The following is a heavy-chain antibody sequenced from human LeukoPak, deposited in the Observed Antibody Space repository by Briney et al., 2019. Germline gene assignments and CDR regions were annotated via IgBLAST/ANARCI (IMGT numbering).Heavy chain of an antibody. J-gene: IGHJ4*02. Sequence: ASVKVSCKASGYTFTSYDINWVRQATGQGVEWMGWMNPNSGNTGYAQKFQGRVTMTRHTSISTAYMELSSLRSEDTAVYYCARPSHRIRTFDYWGQGTLVAVSS. CDR2: MNPNSGNT. CDR3: ARPSHRIRTFDY. D-gene: IGHD1-1*01. V-gene: IGHV1-8*01. CDR1: GYTFTSYD.